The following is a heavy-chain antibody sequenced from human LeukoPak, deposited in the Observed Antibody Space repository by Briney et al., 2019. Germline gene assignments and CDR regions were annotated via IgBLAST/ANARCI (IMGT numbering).Heavy chain of an antibody. CDR3: TTPNRGEDY. V-gene: IGHV3-15*01. D-gene: IGHD3-16*01. Sequence: GGSLRLSCAASGFTFSNAWMSWVRQAPGKGLEWVCRIKSKTDGGTTDYAPPVKGRFTISKDDSKNTLYLQMTSLKTEDTGVYYCTTPNRGEDYWGQGTLVTVSS. CDR1: GFTFSNAW. J-gene: IGHJ4*02. CDR2: IKSKTDGGTT.